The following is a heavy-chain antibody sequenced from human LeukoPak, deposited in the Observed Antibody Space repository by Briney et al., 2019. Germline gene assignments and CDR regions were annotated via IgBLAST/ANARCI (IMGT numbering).Heavy chain of an antibody. Sequence: ASVKVSFKASGGTFSSYAISWVRQAPGQGLEWMGGIIPIFGTANYAQKFQGRVTITADESTSTAYMELSSLRSEDTAVYYCARDTRGYGPPAHFDYWGQGTLVTVSS. D-gene: IGHD5-12*01. CDR2: IIPIFGTA. CDR3: ARDTRGYGPPAHFDY. V-gene: IGHV1-69*13. CDR1: GGTFSSYA. J-gene: IGHJ4*02.